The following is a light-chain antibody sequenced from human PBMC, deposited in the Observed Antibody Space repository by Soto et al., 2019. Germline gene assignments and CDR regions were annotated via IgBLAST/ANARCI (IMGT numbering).Light chain of an antibody. Sequence: QSVLTQPPSVSGAPGQRVTISCTGSSSNIGAGYDVHWYQQLPGTAPKLLIYSNSNRPSGVPDRFSGSKSGTSTSLAITGLQAEDEADYYCQSYDSSLSSWVFGTGTKVTVL. CDR2: SNS. J-gene: IGLJ1*01. CDR1: SSNIGAGYD. CDR3: QSYDSSLSSWV. V-gene: IGLV1-40*01.